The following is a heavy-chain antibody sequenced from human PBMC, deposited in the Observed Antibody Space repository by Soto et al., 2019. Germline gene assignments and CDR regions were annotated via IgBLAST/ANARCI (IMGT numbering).Heavy chain of an antibody. V-gene: IGHV1-8*01. D-gene: IGHD6-19*01. Sequence: AASVKVSCNASGYTFTSYDINLVRQATGQGLEWMGWMNPNSGNTGYAQKFQGRVTMTRNTSISTAYMELSSLRSEDTAVYYCARGRMAGHIDYWGQGTLVTVSS. J-gene: IGHJ4*02. CDR3: ARGRMAGHIDY. CDR2: MNPNSGNT. CDR1: GYTFTSYD.